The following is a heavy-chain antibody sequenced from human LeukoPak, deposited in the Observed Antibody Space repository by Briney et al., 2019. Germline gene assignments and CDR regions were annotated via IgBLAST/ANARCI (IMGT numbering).Heavy chain of an antibody. CDR3: ARARPVYGSGSYGYYYYMDV. D-gene: IGHD3-10*01. J-gene: IGHJ6*03. CDR2: INVRGIT. Sequence: GSRGLSCAASGFTFSSYRRHWVRQAPGRGRSWIGAINVRGITNYNPSVKSRVTISVDTSKNQFYLKLSSVTAEDTAVYYCARARPVYGSGSYGYYYYMDVWGKGTTVTISS. V-gene: IGHV4-34*01. CDR1: GFTFSSYR.